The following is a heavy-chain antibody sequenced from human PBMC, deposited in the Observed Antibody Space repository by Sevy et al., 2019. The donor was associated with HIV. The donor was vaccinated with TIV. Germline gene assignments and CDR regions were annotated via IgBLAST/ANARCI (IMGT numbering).Heavy chain of an antibody. CDR2: IYSGANT. CDR1: GFNVSSNY. CDR3: ARDTITYYYDSSGYYTSGYGMDV. D-gene: IGHD3-22*01. V-gene: IGHV3-53*01. Sequence: GGSLSLSCAASGFNVSSNYMNWVRQAPGKGLEWVSVIYSGANTDYADSVKGRFTISRDTTKNTMYLQMNSLRAEDTAVYYCARDTITYYYDSSGYYTSGYGMDVWGQGTTVTVSS. J-gene: IGHJ6*02.